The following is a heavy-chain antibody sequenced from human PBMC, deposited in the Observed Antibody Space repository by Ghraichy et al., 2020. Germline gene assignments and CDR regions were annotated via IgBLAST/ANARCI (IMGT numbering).Heavy chain of an antibody. CDR3: GRVPLSGGIDT. V-gene: IGHV4-34*01. Sequence: SETLSLTCAVSGGSISGYYWIWVRQPPGKGLEWIGEINHGGSTNYSPSLKSRVTMSLDTSMNQFSLNLKSVTAADTAVYYCGRVPLSGGIDTWGQGTQVTVSS. D-gene: IGHD3-10*01. J-gene: IGHJ5*02. CDR1: GGSISGYY. CDR2: INHGGST.